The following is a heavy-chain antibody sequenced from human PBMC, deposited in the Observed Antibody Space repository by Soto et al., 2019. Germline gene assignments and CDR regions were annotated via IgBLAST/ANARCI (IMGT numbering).Heavy chain of an antibody. D-gene: IGHD4-17*01. Sequence: GGSLRLSCAASGFTFSSYAMSWVRQAPGKGLEWVSAISGSSGSTYYADSVKGRFTISRDNSKNTLYLQMNSLRAEDTAVYYCAKGSYGDYIYDAFDIWGQGTMVTVSS. CDR1: GFTFSSYA. CDR2: ISGSSGST. CDR3: AKGSYGDYIYDAFDI. V-gene: IGHV3-23*01. J-gene: IGHJ3*02.